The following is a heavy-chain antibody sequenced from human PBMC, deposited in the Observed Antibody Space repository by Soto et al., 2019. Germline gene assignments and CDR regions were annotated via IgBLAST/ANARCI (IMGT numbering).Heavy chain of an antibody. CDR1: GYPLTELS. J-gene: IGHJ4*02. CDR2: FDPEDGET. Sequence: ASVKVYCKVSGYPLTELSMHWVREAPGKGLEWMGGFDPEDGETIYEQKFQGRVTMTEDTSTDTAYMELSSLRSEDTAVYYCAKDSRWLQLSGQFDYWGQGTLVTLSS. D-gene: IGHD5-12*01. CDR3: AKDSRWLQLSGQFDY. V-gene: IGHV1-24*01.